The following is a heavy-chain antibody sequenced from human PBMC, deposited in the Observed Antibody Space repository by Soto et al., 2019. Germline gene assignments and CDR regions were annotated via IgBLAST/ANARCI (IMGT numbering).Heavy chain of an antibody. Sequence: QMQLVQSGPEVKKPGTSVKVSCKASGFTFTSSAMQWVRQARGQRLEWIGWIVVGSGNTNYVQKFHERVTMTRDMSTSTAYRERSSLRSEDTAVYYCAAVYHDPGRHTGAFDIWGQGTMVTGSS. J-gene: IGHJ3*02. CDR1: GFTFTSSA. CDR3: AAVYHDPGRHTGAFDI. D-gene: IGHD1-1*01. V-gene: IGHV1-58*02. CDR2: IVVGSGNT.